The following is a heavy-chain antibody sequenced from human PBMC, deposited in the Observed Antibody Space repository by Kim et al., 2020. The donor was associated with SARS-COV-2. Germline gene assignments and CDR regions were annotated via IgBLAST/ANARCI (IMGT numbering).Heavy chain of an antibody. D-gene: IGHD1-26*01. J-gene: IGHJ6*02. CDR3: AKGSGSYGMDV. CDR2: K. V-gene: IGHV3-30*02. Sequence: KYYADAVKGRFTISRDNSKNALYLQMNSLGAEDTAVYYCAKGSGSYGMDVWGQGTTVTVSS.